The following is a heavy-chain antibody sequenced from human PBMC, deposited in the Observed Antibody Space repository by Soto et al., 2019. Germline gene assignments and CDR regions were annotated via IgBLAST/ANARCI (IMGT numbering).Heavy chain of an antibody. J-gene: IGHJ3*02. Sequence: SETLSLTCAVYGGSFSGYYWSWIRQPPGKGLEWIGEINHSGSTNYNPSLKSRVTISVDTSKNQSSLKLSSVTAADTAVYYCARVWGGAFDIWGQGTMVTVSS. CDR2: INHSGST. D-gene: IGHD3-10*01. CDR1: GGSFSGYY. CDR3: ARVWGGAFDI. V-gene: IGHV4-34*01.